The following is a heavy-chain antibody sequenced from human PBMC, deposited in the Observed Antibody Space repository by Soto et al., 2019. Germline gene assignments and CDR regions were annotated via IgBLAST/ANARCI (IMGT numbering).Heavy chain of an antibody. Sequence: LTCAVYRGSFSGYCWSWIRQAPRKGLERFARIKRKTDVVPTDYAAPVKGRFTISRDDSKNTLYMQMNSLKTEDTPVYYCTTATALIGRNYYYDMAVWGQGTTVTLAS. J-gene: IGHJ6*01. CDR2: IKRKTDVVPT. D-gene: IGHD6-25*01. CDR1: RGSFSGYC. V-gene: IGHV3-15*01. CDR3: TTATALIGRNYYYDMAV.